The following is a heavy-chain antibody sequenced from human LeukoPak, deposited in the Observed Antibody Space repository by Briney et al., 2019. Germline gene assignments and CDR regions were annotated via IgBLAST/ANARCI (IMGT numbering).Heavy chain of an antibody. CDR3: ARSDGYGLVGI. CDR2: IYTSEST. D-gene: IGHD3-10*01. J-gene: IGHJ3*02. CDR1: GCSISSGTYY. Sequence: MASQTLSLTCTVSGCSISSGTYYWSWIRQPAGKGLEWIGRIYTSESTTYNPSLKSRVTISVDTSKNQFSLNLSSVTAADTAVYYCARSDGYGLVGIWGQGTMVTVSS. V-gene: IGHV4-61*02.